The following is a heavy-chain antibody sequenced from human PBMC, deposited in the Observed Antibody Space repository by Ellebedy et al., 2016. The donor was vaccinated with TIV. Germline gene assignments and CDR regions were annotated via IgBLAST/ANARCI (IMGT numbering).Heavy chain of an antibody. V-gene: IGHV3-7*03. Sequence: GGSLRLSCAASGFTVSNNYMSWVRQAPGKGLEWVANINQDGAQKYYVDSLKGRFIISRDNSKNSLYLQMNSLRAEDTAVYYCAKAQYGSGSYHAIQHWGQGTLVTVSS. CDR1: GFTVSNNY. CDR2: INQDGAQK. J-gene: IGHJ1*01. CDR3: AKAQYGSGSYHAIQH. D-gene: IGHD3-10*01.